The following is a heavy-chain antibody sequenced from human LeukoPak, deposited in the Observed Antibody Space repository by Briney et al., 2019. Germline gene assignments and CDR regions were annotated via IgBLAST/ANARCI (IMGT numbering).Heavy chain of an antibody. CDR3: ARDGDGYNSFDY. CDR1: GFTFNNFA. Sequence: GGSLRLSCAASGFTFNNFAMSWVRQAPGKGLEWVSYISGSGSNIYYADSVKGRFTISRDNAKNSLYLQMSSLRAEDTAVYYCARDGDGYNSFDYWGQGTLVTVSS. D-gene: IGHD5-24*01. V-gene: IGHV3-48*03. J-gene: IGHJ4*02. CDR2: ISGSGSNI.